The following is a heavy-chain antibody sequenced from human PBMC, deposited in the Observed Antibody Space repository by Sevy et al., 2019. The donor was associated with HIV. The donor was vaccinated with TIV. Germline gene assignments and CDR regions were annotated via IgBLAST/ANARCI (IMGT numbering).Heavy chain of an antibody. CDR1: GFTFSSYG. V-gene: IGHV3-30*18. D-gene: IGHD2-15*01. CDR2: VSYDGSHK. Sequence: GGSLRLSCAVSGFTFSSYGMHWVRQAPGKGLEWVAVVSYDGSHKYYGDSVKGRFTISRDNSKNRVSLQMNSLRAEDTAVYYCAKGSRATGSAFDVWGQGTIVTVSS. CDR3: AKGSRATGSAFDV. J-gene: IGHJ3*01.